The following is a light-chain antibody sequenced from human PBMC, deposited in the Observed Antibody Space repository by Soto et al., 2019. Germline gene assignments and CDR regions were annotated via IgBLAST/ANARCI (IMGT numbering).Light chain of an antibody. CDR2: DSS. Sequence: IVLTQSPATLSLSPGERATLFCRASQTVNYLAWYQQKPGQSPRLLIFDSSNRAAGIPARFSGSGSGTDFTLAISSLEPEDFAVYYCQQRGAWPPLTFGGGTEVEI. V-gene: IGKV3-11*01. CDR3: QQRGAWPPLT. CDR1: QTVNY. J-gene: IGKJ4*01.